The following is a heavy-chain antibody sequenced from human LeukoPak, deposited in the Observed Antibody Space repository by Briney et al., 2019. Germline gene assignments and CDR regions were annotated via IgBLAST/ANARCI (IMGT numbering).Heavy chain of an antibody. CDR2: ISAYNGNT. V-gene: IGHV1-18*01. Sequence: ASVKVSCKASGYSLITYGITWVRQTPGQGLEWMGWISAYNGNTKYAQKFQGRVTMTTDTSTSTAYMDLRSLRSDDTAVYYCARSTIFGVVKNDYWGQGTLVTVSS. J-gene: IGHJ4*02. CDR1: GYSLITYG. CDR3: ARSTIFGVVKNDY. D-gene: IGHD3-3*01.